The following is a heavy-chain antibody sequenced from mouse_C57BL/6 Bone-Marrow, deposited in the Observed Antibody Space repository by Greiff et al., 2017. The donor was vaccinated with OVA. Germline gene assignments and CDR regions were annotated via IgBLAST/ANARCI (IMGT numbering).Heavy chain of an antibody. CDR1: GFTFSSYA. CDR3: ARDYYGHAMDY. D-gene: IGHD2-1*01. J-gene: IGHJ4*01. CDR2: ISDGGSYT. Sequence: EGHLVESGGGLVKPGGSLKLSCAASGFTFSSYAMSWVRQTPEKRLEWVATISDGGSYTYYPDNVKGRFTISRDNAKNNLYLQMSHLKSEDTAMYYCARDYYGHAMDYWGQGTSVTVSS. V-gene: IGHV5-4*01.